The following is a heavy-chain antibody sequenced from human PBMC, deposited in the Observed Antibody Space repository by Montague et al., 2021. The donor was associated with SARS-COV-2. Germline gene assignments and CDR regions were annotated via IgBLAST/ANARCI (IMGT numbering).Heavy chain of an antibody. V-gene: IGHV3-43*02. J-gene: IGHJ4*02. CDR1: GFPFDDFA. CDR3: AKKGGTTTDFDS. CDR2: VSGDGGST. D-gene: IGHD1-1*01. Sequence: SLSLSFSASGFPFDDFAMHWVRQVPGKGLEWISFVSGDGGSTYYAGSVKGRFTISRDNNKNSLYLQMNSLRTEDTALYYCAKKGGTTTDFDSWGQGTLVTVSS.